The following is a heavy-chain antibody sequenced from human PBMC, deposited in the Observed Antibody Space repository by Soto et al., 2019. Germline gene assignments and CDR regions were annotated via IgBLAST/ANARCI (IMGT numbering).Heavy chain of an antibody. CDR2: ISGSGGST. D-gene: IGHD4-17*01. V-gene: IGHV3-23*01. CDR1: GFTFSSYA. Sequence: EVQLLESGGGLVQPGGSLRLSCAASGFTFSSYAMSWVRQAPGKGLEWVSAISGSGGSTYYADSVKGRFTISRDNAKTTVYLQMNSLRADDTAVYYCATMSTDYGDRERGGCDYWGKGTLVTVSS. J-gene: IGHJ4*02. CDR3: ATMSTDYGDRERGGCDY.